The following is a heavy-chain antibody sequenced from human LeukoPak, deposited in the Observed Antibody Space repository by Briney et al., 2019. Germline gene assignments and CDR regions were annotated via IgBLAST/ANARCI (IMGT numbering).Heavy chain of an antibody. Sequence: PSETLSLTCTVSGGSLSTYYWSWIRQPPGKGLEWIAYISYSGSTNYNPSLKSRVTISVDASKNQFSLKLNSVTAADTAVYYCARGDSSSAHDAFDIWGQGTMVTVSS. CDR1: GGSLSTYY. V-gene: IGHV4-59*01. CDR2: ISYSGST. CDR3: ARGDSSSAHDAFDI. J-gene: IGHJ3*02. D-gene: IGHD6-6*01.